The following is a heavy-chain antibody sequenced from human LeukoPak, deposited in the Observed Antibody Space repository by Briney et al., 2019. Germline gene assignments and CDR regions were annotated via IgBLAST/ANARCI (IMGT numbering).Heavy chain of an antibody. CDR2: IKEDGRGK. J-gene: IGHJ4*02. Sequence: GGSLRLSCAASGFTFSSYWMSWVRQAPGKGLEWVANIKEDGRGKYYVDSGKVRFTISRDNAKNSLYLQMNSLRAEDTAVYYCARDSLYDSSGYSPICDYWGQGTLVTVSS. CDR1: GFTFSSYW. D-gene: IGHD3-22*01. V-gene: IGHV3-7*01. CDR3: ARDSLYDSSGYSPICDY.